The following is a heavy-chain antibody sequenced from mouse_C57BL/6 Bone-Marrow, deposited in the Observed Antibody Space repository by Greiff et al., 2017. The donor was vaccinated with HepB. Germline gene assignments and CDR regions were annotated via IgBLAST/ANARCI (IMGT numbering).Heavy chain of an antibody. Sequence: FQLQQSGPELVKPGASVKISCKASGYSFTDYNMNWVKQSNGKSLEWIGVINPNYGTTSYNQKFKGKATLTVDQSSSTAYMQLNSLTSEDSAVYYCARVYYGNYNGDFDYWGQGTTLTVSS. V-gene: IGHV1-39*01. CDR2: INPNYGTT. D-gene: IGHD2-1*01. J-gene: IGHJ2*01. CDR3: ARVYYGNYNGDFDY. CDR1: GYSFTDYN.